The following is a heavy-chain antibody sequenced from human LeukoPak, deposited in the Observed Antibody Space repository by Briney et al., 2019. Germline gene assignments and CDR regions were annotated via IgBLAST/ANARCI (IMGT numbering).Heavy chain of an antibody. D-gene: IGHD1-1*01. CDR3: ARRHWNDVFYFVY. CDR1: GYSFTSYW. CDR2: IYPGDSDT. Sequence: GESLKISCQGSGYSFTSYWIGWVRQMPGKGLEWMGIIYPGDSDTRYSPSFQGQVTISADKSISTAYLQWSSLKASDTAMYYCARRHWNDVFYFVYWGQGTLVTVSS. J-gene: IGHJ4*02. V-gene: IGHV5-51*01.